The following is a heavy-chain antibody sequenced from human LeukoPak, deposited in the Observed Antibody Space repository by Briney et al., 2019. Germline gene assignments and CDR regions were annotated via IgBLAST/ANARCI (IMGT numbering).Heavy chain of an antibody. CDR2: INPNSGGT. J-gene: IGHJ4*02. D-gene: IGHD3-10*01. CDR3: ARVSRNYYGSGSPFSFDY. Sequence: GASVKVSCKASGYTFTDYYIHWVRQAPGQGLEWMGWINPNSGGTNYAQKFQGRVTMTRDTSISTAYMELSRLRSDDTAVYYCARVSRNYYGSGSPFSFDYWGQGTLVTVSS. CDR1: GYTFTDYY. V-gene: IGHV1-2*02.